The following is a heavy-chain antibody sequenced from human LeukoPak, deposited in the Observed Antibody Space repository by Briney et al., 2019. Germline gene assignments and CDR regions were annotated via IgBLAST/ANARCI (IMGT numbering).Heavy chain of an antibody. CDR3: ARHSIPGTNLNWFGP. CDR1: GGSISGYY. J-gene: IGHJ5*02. Sequence: PETLSLTCTVSGGSISGYYWSWIRQPPGKGLEWIGFISYSGSTNYNPSLKSRVTISVDTSKSQFSLKLNSVTAADTAVYYCARHSIPGTNLNWFGPWGQGTLVTVSS. D-gene: IGHD1-20*01. CDR2: ISYSGST. V-gene: IGHV4-59*01.